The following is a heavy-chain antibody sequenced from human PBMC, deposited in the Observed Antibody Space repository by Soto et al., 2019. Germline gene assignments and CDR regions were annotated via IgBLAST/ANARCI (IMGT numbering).Heavy chain of an antibody. J-gene: IGHJ6*02. V-gene: IGHV6-1*01. CDR1: GDSVSSNSAA. D-gene: IGHD6-19*01. CDR3: AIGRGRVAVDPYSYYSYGMDV. Sequence: SQTLSLTCAISGDSVSSNSAAWNWIRQSPSRGLEWLGRTYYRSKWYNDYAVSVKSRITINPDTSKNQFSLQLNSVTPEDTAVYYCAIGRGRVAVDPYSYYSYGMDVWGQGITVTVSS. CDR2: TYYRSKWYN.